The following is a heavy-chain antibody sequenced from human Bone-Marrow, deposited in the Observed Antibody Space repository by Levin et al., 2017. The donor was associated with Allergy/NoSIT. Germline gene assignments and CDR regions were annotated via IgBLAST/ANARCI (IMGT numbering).Heavy chain of an antibody. Sequence: GGSLRLSCAASGFRFSDYYMSWIRQTPGKGLEWLSYISDSGDHTYYADSVNGRFTISRDNAKNSLYLQMNGLSAEDTAVYYCATLTDSSCPHWGQGTLVSVSS. CDR3: ATLTDSSCPH. D-gene: IGHD6-13*01. CDR1: GFRFSDYY. J-gene: IGHJ4*02. CDR2: ISDSGDHT. V-gene: IGHV3-11*03.